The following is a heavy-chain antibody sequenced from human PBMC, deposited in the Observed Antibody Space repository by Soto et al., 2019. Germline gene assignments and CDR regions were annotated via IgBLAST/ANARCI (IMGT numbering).Heavy chain of an antibody. CDR2: ISYSGST. J-gene: IGHJ4*01. CDR1: GGSISSGGYY. Sequence: QVQLQESGPGLVKPSQTLSLTCTVSGGSISSGGYYWSWIRQHPGTGLEWIGYISYSGSTYHNPSLKSRVTIAVDTTKLQCSVILNSVTAADRAVYYCARGVRHWGQGTLVTVSS. CDR3: ARGVRH. V-gene: IGHV4-31*03.